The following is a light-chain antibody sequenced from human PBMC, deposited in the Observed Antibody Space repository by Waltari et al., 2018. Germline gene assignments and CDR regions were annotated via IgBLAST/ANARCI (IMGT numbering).Light chain of an antibody. CDR1: QSVSDNY. Sequence: EIVLTQSPGTLSLSPGERATLSCRASQSVSDNYLAWYQQKPGQAPRLLIYDASSSATGIPDRFSGSGSGTDFSLSIRRLEPEDSAVYYCQQYGRSTWTFGQGTRVEI. CDR3: QQYGRSTWT. CDR2: DAS. J-gene: IGKJ1*01. V-gene: IGKV3-20*01.